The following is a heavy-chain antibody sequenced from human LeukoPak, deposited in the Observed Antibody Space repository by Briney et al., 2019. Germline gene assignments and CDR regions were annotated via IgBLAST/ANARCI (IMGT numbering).Heavy chain of an antibody. J-gene: IGHJ4*02. V-gene: IGHV3-21*01. D-gene: IGHD1-26*01. Sequence: GGSLRLSCAASGFTFSSYSMNWVRQAPGKGLEWASSISSSSSYIYYADSVKGRFTISRDNAKNSLYLQMNSLRAEDTAVYYCARDLASSGSSIDYWGQGTLVTVSS. CDR3: ARDLASSGSSIDY. CDR2: ISSSSSYI. CDR1: GFTFSSYS.